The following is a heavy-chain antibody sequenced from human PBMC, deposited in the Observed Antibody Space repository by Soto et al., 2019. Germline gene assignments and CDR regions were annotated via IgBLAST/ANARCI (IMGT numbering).Heavy chain of an antibody. J-gene: IGHJ2*01. CDR1: GGPFSSYA. D-gene: IGHD3-3*01. Sequence: QVQLVQSGAEVKKPGASVKVSCKASGGPFSSYAISWVRQAPGQGLEWMGGSIPIFGTANYAQKFQGRVTITADKSTSTAYMELSSLRSEDTAVYYCARQRFLEWLLEWYFDLWGRGTLVTVSS. CDR2: SIPIFGTA. CDR3: ARQRFLEWLLEWYFDL. V-gene: IGHV1-69*06.